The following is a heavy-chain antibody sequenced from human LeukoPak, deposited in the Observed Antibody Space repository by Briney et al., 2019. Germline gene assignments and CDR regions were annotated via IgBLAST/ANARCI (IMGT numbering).Heavy chain of an antibody. CDR3: ARVRAVRSIAANWYFDL. CDR2: IYYSGST. Sequence: SETLSLTCTVSGGSISSYYWSWIRQPPGKVLEWIGYIYYSGSTNYNPSLKSRVTISVDTSKNQFSLKLSSVTAADTAVYYCARVRAVRSIAANWYFDLWGRGTLVTVSS. CDR1: GGSISSYY. J-gene: IGHJ2*01. D-gene: IGHD6-6*01. V-gene: IGHV4-59*01.